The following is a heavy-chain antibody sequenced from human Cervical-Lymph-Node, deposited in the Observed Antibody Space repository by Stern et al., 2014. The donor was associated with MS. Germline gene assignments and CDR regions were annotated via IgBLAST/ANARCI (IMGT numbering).Heavy chain of an antibody. CDR2: INHDGSDE. J-gene: IGHJ4*02. CDR3: ARLSLGY. V-gene: IGHV3-7*01. CDR1: GFTFSNYW. Sequence: VQLGQSGGGLVQPGGSLRLSCVASGFTFSNYWMSWVRQAPGKGLEWVANINHDGSDEFYVDSVKGRFTISRDNAKNSLYLQMNSLRVEDTAVYYCARLSLGYWGQGILVTVSS.